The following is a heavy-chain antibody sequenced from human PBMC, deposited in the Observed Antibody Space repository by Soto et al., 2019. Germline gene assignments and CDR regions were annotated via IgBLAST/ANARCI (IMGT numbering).Heavy chain of an antibody. CDR2: IYYSGST. Sequence: SETLSLTCTVSGGSISSGDYYWSWIRQPPGKSLEWIGYIYYSGSTYYNPSLKSRVTISVDTSKNQLSLKLSSVTAADTAVYYCARSEWASRYYFDYWGQGTLVTVSS. J-gene: IGHJ4*02. D-gene: IGHD1-26*01. CDR1: GGSISSGDYY. V-gene: IGHV4-30-4*01. CDR3: ARSEWASRYYFDY.